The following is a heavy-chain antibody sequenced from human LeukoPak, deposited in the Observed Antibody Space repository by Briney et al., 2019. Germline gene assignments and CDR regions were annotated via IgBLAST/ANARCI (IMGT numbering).Heavy chain of an antibody. Sequence: ASMKVSRKASGYTFTGYYMHWVRQAPGQGLEWMGWINPNSGGTNYAQKFQGRVTMTRDTSISTAYMELSRLRSDDTAVYYCARDPNLRYDWFDPWGQGTLVTVSS. V-gene: IGHV1-2*02. J-gene: IGHJ5*02. CDR1: GYTFTGYY. D-gene: IGHD4-17*01. CDR3: ARDPNLRYDWFDP. CDR2: INPNSGGT.